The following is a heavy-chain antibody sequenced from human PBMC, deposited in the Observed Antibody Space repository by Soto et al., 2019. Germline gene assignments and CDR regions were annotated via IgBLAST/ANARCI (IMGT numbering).Heavy chain of an antibody. J-gene: IGHJ5*02. CDR1: GASISSGGYY. CDR2: IYNSGTT. V-gene: IGHV4-31*03. Sequence: PSETLSLTCTVSGASISSGGYYWGWIRQHPGKGLEWIGYIYNSGTTYYNPSLKSRVTISVDTSKNQFSLKLTSVTAADTAVYYCARDPAPWGQGTLVTVSS. CDR3: ARDPAP.